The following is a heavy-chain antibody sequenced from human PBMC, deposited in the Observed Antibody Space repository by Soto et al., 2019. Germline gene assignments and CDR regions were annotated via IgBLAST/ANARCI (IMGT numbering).Heavy chain of an antibody. CDR1: GGSISSGGYY. Sequence: TLSLTCTVSGGSISSGGYYWSWIRQHPGKGLEWIGYIYYSGSTYYNPSLKSRVTISVDTSKNQFSLKLSSVTAADTAVYYCARGVIRQLVRFDYWGQGTLVTVSS. CDR3: ARGVIRQLVRFDY. D-gene: IGHD6-13*01. CDR2: IYYSGST. V-gene: IGHV4-31*03. J-gene: IGHJ4*02.